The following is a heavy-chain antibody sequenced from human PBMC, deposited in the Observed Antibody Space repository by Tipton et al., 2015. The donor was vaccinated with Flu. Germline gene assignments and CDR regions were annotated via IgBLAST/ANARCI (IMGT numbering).Heavy chain of an antibody. V-gene: IGHV4-38-2*02. J-gene: IGHJ5*02. CDR1: GYSISSDYY. Sequence: TLSLTCTVSGYSISSDYYWGWIRQPPGKGLEWIGNICPGSPYYNPSLKSRVSLSIASSKNQFSLRLTSVTAADTALYFCARRDFSNYVSEPKNWFDIWGQGTLVTVSS. CDR3: ARRDFSNYVSEPKNWFDI. CDR2: ICPGSP. D-gene: IGHD4-11*01.